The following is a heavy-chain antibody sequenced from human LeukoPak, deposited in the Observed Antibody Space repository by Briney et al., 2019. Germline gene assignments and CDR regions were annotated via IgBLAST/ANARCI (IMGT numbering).Heavy chain of an antibody. CDR2: MNPNSGNT. J-gene: IGHJ6*03. CDR3: ARRCSSTKDFYYYYMDV. CDR1: GYTFTSYD. Sequence: ASVKVSCKASGYTFTSYDINWVRQATGQGLEWMGWMNPNSGNTGYAQKFQGRVTMTRNTSISTAYMELSSLRSEDTAVYYCARRCSSTKDFYYYYMDVWGKGTTVTVSS. V-gene: IGHV1-8*01. D-gene: IGHD2-2*01.